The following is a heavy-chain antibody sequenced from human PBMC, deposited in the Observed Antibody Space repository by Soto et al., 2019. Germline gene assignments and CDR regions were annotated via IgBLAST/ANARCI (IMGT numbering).Heavy chain of an antibody. Sequence: GGSLRLSCAAPGFTFSSYWMHWVRQAPGKGLVWVSRINSDGSSTSYADSVKGRFTISRDNAKNTLYLQMNSLRAEDTAVYYCAREWELLFDYYYGMDVWGQGTTVTVSS. CDR3: AREWELLFDYYYGMDV. CDR1: GFTFSSYW. CDR2: INSDGSST. D-gene: IGHD1-26*01. V-gene: IGHV3-74*01. J-gene: IGHJ6*02.